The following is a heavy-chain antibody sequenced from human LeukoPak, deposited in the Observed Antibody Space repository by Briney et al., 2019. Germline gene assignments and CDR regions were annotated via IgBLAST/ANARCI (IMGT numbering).Heavy chain of an antibody. CDR3: ARGIDY. CDR1: GFTFSSYC. Sequence: PGGSLRLSCAASGFTFSSYCMNWVRQAPGKELEWVSVIYTGGGRYYADSVRGRFTISRDTSKNMVFLQMNSLRVEDTAVYYCARGIDYWGRGTLVTVSS. CDR2: IYTGGGR. V-gene: IGHV3-53*01. J-gene: IGHJ4*02.